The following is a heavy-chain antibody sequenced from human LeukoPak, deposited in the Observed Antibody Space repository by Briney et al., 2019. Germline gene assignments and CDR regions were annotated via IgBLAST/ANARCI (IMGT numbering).Heavy chain of an antibody. Sequence: ASVKVSCKASGYTFTSYVISWVLQAPGQGLEWMGWISAYNGNTNYAQKLQGRVTMTTDTSTSTAYMELRSLRSDDTAVYYCARFERDSGTFDPWGQGTLVTVSS. CDR2: ISAYNGNT. CDR3: ARFERDSGTFDP. CDR1: GYTFTSYV. D-gene: IGHD2-15*01. J-gene: IGHJ5*02. V-gene: IGHV1-18*01.